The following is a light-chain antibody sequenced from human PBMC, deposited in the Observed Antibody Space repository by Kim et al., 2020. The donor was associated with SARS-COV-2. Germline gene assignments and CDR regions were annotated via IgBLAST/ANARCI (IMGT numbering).Light chain of an antibody. J-gene: IGKJ4*01. CDR2: GAS. V-gene: IGKV3-15*01. CDR3: LQYNNWPPVLT. CDR1: QSIGSN. Sequence: EIVMTQSPATLSVSPGERATLSCKASQSIGSNLAWYQQTLGQAPRLLIYGASTRATGIPARFSGSGSGTEFTLTISSLQSEDFAVYYCLQYNNWPPVLTFGGGTKVDIK.